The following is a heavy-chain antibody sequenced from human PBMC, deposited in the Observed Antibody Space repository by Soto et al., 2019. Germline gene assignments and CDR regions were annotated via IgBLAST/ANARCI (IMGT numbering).Heavy chain of an antibody. CDR3: ARDQRYYYDSSGFYRWDH. CDR2: ISAYNDNT. D-gene: IGHD3-22*01. J-gene: IGHJ4*02. V-gene: IGHV1-18*01. CDR1: GYTFTSYG. Sequence: ASVKVSCKDSGYTFTSYGFTWVRQAPGQGLEWMGWISAYNDNTNYEQKFQGRVTMTTDTSTSTAYMELRSLRSDDTAVYYCARDQRYYYDSSGFYRWDHWGQGTLVTVSS.